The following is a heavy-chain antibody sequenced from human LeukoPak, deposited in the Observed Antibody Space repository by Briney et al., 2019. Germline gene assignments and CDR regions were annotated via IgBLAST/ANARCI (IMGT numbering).Heavy chain of an antibody. CDR3: ARKDGRDYYSDY. CDR2: ISSSSSYI. V-gene: IGHV3-21*01. CDR1: GFTFSSYS. Sequence: GGSLRLSCAASGFTFSSYSMNWVRQAPGKGLEWVSSISSSSSYIHYADSVKGRFTISRDNAKNSLYLQMNSLRAEDTAVYYCARKDGRDYYSDYWGQGTLVTVSS. J-gene: IGHJ4*02.